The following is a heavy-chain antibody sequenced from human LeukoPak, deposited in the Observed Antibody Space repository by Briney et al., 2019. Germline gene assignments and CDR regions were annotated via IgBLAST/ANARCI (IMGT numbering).Heavy chain of an antibody. Sequence: SDTLSLTCTVSDDSVSDYPWSWIRQPAGKGLEWIGRIYSNGNTNYNPSLKSRVTVSVDTSKNQLSLTLTSVTAADTAVYYCASYSNYYFEYWGQGTLVTVSS. CDR3: ASYSNYYFEY. CDR1: DDSVSDYP. J-gene: IGHJ4*02. CDR2: IYSNGNT. D-gene: IGHD4-11*01. V-gene: IGHV4-4*07.